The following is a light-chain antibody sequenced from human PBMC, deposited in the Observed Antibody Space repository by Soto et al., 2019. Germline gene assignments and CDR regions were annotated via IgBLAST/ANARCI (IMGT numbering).Light chain of an antibody. J-gene: IGLJ3*02. CDR1: SSNIGAGYD. CDR3: QSYDSSWV. CDR2: GNS. Sequence: QSVLTQPPSVSGAPGQRVTISCTGSSSNIGAGYDVHWYQQLPGTAPKLLIYGNSNRPSGVPDRFSGSKSGTSASLAITGLQVEDEADYYGQSYDSSWVFGGGTKLTVL. V-gene: IGLV1-40*01.